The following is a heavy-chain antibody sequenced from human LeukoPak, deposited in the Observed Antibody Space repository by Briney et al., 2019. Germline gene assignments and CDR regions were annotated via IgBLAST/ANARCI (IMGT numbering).Heavy chain of an antibody. CDR1: GFTFSSYG. Sequence: GGSLRLSCAASGFTFSSYGMSWVRQAPGRGLEWVSAISGSGGSTYYADSVKGRFTIFRDNSRSTLSLQMDSLRAEDTATYYCATYRQIQVPFEFWGQGTLVTVSS. D-gene: IGHD5-18*01. V-gene: IGHV3-23*01. J-gene: IGHJ4*02. CDR3: ATYRQIQVPFEF. CDR2: ISGSGGST.